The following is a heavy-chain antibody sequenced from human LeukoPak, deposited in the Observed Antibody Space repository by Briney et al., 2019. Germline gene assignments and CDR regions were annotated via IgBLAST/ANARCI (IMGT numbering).Heavy chain of an antibody. CDR2: INAGNGNT. J-gene: IGHJ4*02. V-gene: IGHV1-3*01. Sequence: GASVKVSCKASGYTFTSYAMHWVRQAPGQRLEWMGWINAGNGNTKYSQKFQGRVTITRDTSASTAYMELSSLRSEDTAVYYCARDQGLWFGESHYPANWGQGTLVTVSS. D-gene: IGHD3-10*01. CDR3: ARDQGLWFGESHYPAN. CDR1: GYTFTSYA.